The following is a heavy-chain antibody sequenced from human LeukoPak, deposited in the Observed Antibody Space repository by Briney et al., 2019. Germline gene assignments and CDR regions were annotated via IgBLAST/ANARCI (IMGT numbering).Heavy chain of an antibody. J-gene: IGHJ4*02. V-gene: IGHV1-46*01. CDR1: GYTFTSYY. Sequence: ASVKVSCKASGYTFTSYYLHWVRQAPGQGLEWMGIINPSGGSTSYAQKFQGRVTMTRDMSTSTVYMELRSLRSDDTAVYYCARDPSLRPFDYWGQGTLVSVSS. CDR3: ARDPSLRPFDY. D-gene: IGHD3-3*01. CDR2: INPSGGST.